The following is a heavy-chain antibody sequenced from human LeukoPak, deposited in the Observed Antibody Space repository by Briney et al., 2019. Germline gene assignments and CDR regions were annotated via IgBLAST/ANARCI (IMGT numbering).Heavy chain of an antibody. Sequence: GGSLRLSCAASGFTFSNSAMSWVRQAPGKGLEWVSTLSGSGITTYYADSVKGRFTISRDNSKNTLYLQMNSLRAEDTAVYYCAKGIYSSGWSYFNYWGHGTLVTVSS. J-gene: IGHJ4*01. CDR3: AKGIYSSGWSYFNY. D-gene: IGHD6-19*01. CDR2: LSGSGITT. V-gene: IGHV3-23*01. CDR1: GFTFSNSA.